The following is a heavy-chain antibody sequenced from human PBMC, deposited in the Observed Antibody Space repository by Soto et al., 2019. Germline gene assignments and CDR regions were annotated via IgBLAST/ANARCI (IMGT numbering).Heavy chain of an antibody. D-gene: IGHD6-13*01. Sequence: ASVKVSCKASGYTFTSYYMHWVRQAPGQGLEWMGIINPSGGSTSYAQKFQGRVTMTRDTSTSTVYMELSSLRSEDTAVYYCARAPSNPGNRHGMDVWGQGTTVTVYS. CDR3: ARAPSNPGNRHGMDV. V-gene: IGHV1-46*01. CDR1: GYTFTSYY. J-gene: IGHJ6*02. CDR2: INPSGGST.